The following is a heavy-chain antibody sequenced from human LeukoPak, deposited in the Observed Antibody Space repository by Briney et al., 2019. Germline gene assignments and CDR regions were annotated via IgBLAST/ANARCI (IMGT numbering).Heavy chain of an antibody. CDR3: AKDISYYDSSGCDY. CDR2: ISWNSGSI. D-gene: IGHD3-22*01. J-gene: IGHJ4*02. V-gene: IGHV3-9*01. Sequence: PGGSLRLSCAASGFSFEDYAMHWVRQAPGKGLEWVSGISWNSGSIGYADSVKGRFTISRDNANNSLYLQMNSLRAEDTALYYCAKDISYYDSSGCDYWGQGTLVTVSS. CDR1: GFSFEDYA.